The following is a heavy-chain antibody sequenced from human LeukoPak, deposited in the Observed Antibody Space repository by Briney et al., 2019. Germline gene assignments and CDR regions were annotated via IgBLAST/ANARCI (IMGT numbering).Heavy chain of an antibody. CDR3: ARDPGYSSSWYRGELWFDP. Sequence: ASVKVSCKASGYTFTGYYMHWVRQAPGQGLEWMGWINPNSGGTNYAQKFQGRVTMTRDTSISTAYMELSRLRSDDTAVYYCARDPGYSSSWYRGELWFDPWGQGTLVTVSS. CDR1: GYTFTGYY. V-gene: IGHV1-2*02. J-gene: IGHJ5*02. CDR2: INPNSGGT. D-gene: IGHD6-13*01.